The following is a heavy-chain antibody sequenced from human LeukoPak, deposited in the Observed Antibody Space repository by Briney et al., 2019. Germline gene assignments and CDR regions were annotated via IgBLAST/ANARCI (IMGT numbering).Heavy chain of an antibody. J-gene: IGHJ4*02. CDR2: IYTSGST. D-gene: IGHD6-19*01. CDR1: GGSISSGSYY. CDR3: AREASSGWHIDY. V-gene: IGHV4-61*02. Sequence: PSETLSLTCTVSGGSISSGSYYWSWIRQPAGKGLEWIGRIYTSGSTNYNPSLKSRVTMSVDTSKNQFSLKLSSVTAADTAVYYCAREASSGWHIDYWGQGTLVTVSS.